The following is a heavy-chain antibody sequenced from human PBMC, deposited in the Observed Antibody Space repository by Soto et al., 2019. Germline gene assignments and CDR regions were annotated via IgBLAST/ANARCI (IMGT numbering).Heavy chain of an antibody. CDR1: GFSVTNNY. J-gene: IGHJ4*02. D-gene: IGHD2-2*01. Sequence: EVQVVESGGGLVQPGGSLRLSCAASGFSVTNNYMNWVRQAPGKGLEWVSIIDIGVNTYYADSVKDRFTISRDSSRNTLYLHMDSLRAEDTAVYYCARGRGSTGYLGREHYFDYWGQGTLVTVSP. CDR2: IDIGVNT. CDR3: ARGRGSTGYLGREHYFDY. V-gene: IGHV3-66*01.